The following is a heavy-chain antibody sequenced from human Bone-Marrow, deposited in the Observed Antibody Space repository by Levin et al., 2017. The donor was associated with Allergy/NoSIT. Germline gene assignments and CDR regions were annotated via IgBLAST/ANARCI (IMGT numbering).Heavy chain of an antibody. CDR1: GFTVSSNY. Sequence: PGGSLRLSCAASGFTVSSNYMSWVRQAPGKGLEWVSVIYSGGSTYYADSVKGRFTISRDNSKNTLYLQMNSLRAEDTAVYYCARGADLLGYHEYYYGMDVWGQGTTVTVSS. D-gene: IGHD2-2*01. CDR2: IYSGGST. J-gene: IGHJ6*02. CDR3: ARGADLLGYHEYYYGMDV. V-gene: IGHV3-53*01.